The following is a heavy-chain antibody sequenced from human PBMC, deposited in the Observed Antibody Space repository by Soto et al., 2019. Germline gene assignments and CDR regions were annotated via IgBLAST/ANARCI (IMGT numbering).Heavy chain of an antibody. CDR2: INSDGNIT. J-gene: IGHJ6*02. Sequence: GGSLRLSCVASGFTFSNYWMHWVRQAPGKGLVWVSRINSDGNITSYADSVKGRFTISRDDAKNTLYLQMNRLRAEDTAVYYCARDWSWSPTVTLYYHYGMDVWGQGTTVTVSS. CDR1: GFTFSNYW. CDR3: ARDWSWSPTVTLYYHYGMDV. D-gene: IGHD4-17*01. V-gene: IGHV3-74*01.